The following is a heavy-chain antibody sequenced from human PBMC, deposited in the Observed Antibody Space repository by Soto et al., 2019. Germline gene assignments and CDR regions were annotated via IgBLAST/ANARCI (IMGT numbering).Heavy chain of an antibody. V-gene: IGHV1-2*04. J-gene: IGHJ6*02. CDR1: SYTFTCYS. D-gene: IGHD3-3*01. Sequence: SVEVWFKASSYTFTCYSMHWVRQAPGQGLEWMGWINPNSGGTNYAQKFQGWVTMTRDTSISTAYMELSRLRSDDTAVYYCARDDFHGMDVWGQGTTVTVSS. CDR3: ARDDFHGMDV. CDR2: INPNSGGT.